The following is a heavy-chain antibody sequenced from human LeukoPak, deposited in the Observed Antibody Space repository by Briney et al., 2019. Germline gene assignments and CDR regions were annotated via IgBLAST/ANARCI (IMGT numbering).Heavy chain of an antibody. CDR2: INPSDSYT. CDR1: GYSFSTYW. CDR3: ARGSGSSGYYGMDV. D-gene: IGHD3-10*01. V-gene: IGHV5-10-1*01. Sequence: GESLKISCKGSGYSFSTYWINWVRQTPGKGPEWMGRINPSDSYTKYSPSFQGHVTISTDKSINTVHLQWSSLKASDTTTYYCARGSGSSGYYGMDVWGKETTVTVSS. J-gene: IGHJ6*04.